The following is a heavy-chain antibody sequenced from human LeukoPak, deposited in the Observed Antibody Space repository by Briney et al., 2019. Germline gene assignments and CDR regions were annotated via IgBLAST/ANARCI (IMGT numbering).Heavy chain of an antibody. V-gene: IGHV6-1*01. CDR1: GDSVSSNSAA. D-gene: IGHD4-23*01. CDR2: TYYRSKWYN. Sequence: HSQTLSLTCAISGDSVSSNSAAWNWIRQSPSRGLEWLGRTYYRSKWYNDYAVSVKSRITINPDTSKNQFSLRLNSVAPEDTAVYYCARTPTVVTPLIDYWGQGTLVTVSS. J-gene: IGHJ4*02. CDR3: ARTPTVVTPLIDY.